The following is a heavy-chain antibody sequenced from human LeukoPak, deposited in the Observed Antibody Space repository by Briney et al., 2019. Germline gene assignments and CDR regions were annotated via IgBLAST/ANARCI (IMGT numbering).Heavy chain of an antibody. J-gene: IGHJ6*02. D-gene: IGHD1-20*01. Sequence: GGSLRLSCAASGFTFSSYSMNWVRQAPGKGLEWVSSISSSSSYIYYADSVKGRFTISRDNAKNSLYLQMNSLRAEDTAVYYCASPAFQYYNWNYYYGMDVWGQGTTVTVPS. CDR2: ISSSSSYI. CDR3: ASPAFQYYNWNYYYGMDV. V-gene: IGHV3-21*01. CDR1: GFTFSSYS.